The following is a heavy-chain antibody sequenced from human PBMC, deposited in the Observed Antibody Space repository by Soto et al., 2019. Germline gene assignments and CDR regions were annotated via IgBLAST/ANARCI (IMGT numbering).Heavy chain of an antibody. CDR3: AGATCSGGSCYYYYYYMDV. D-gene: IGHD2-15*01. CDR2: IYSGGST. Sequence: GGSLRLSCAASGFTVSSNYMSWVRQAPGKGLEWVSVIYSGGSTYYADSVKGRFTISRDNSKNTLYLQMNSLRAEDTAVYYCAGATCSGGSCYYYYYYMDVWGKGTTVTVSS. CDR1: GFTVSSNY. V-gene: IGHV3-66*01. J-gene: IGHJ6*03.